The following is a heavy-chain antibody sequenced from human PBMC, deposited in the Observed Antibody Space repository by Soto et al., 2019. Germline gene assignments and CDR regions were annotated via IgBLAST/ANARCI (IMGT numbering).Heavy chain of an antibody. D-gene: IGHD6-19*01. J-gene: IGHJ4*02. V-gene: IGHV4-59*08. Sequence: QVQLQESGPGLVKPSETLSLTCTVSGGSISSYYWSWIRQPPGKGLEWIGYIYYSGSTNYNPSLKSRVTISVDTSKNQFSLKLSSVTAADTAVYYCARHGIGIAVAGVHGYFDYWGQGTLVTVSS. CDR3: ARHGIGIAVAGVHGYFDY. CDR2: IYYSGST. CDR1: GGSISSYY.